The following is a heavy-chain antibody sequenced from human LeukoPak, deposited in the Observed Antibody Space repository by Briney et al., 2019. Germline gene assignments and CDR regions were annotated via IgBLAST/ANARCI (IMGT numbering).Heavy chain of an antibody. Sequence: GGTLRLSCAASGFTFSSYGMSWVRQAPGKGLEWVSSISDSGGRTYYADSEKGRFTISRDNSKSTLYIQMNSLRAEDTAVYYCARAKPKNMVRGLIMRRESRYYFDYWGQGTLATVSS. V-gene: IGHV3-23*01. CDR1: GFTFSSYG. CDR2: ISDSGGRT. D-gene: IGHD3-10*01. J-gene: IGHJ4*02. CDR3: ARAKPKNMVRGLIMRRESRYYFDY.